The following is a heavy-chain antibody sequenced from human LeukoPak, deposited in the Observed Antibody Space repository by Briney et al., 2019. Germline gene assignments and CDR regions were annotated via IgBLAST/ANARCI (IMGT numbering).Heavy chain of an antibody. CDR2: TSGSGGST. CDR3: AKGQQLADY. Sequence: PGGSLRLSCAASGFTFSSYAMSWVRQAPGKGLEWVSATSGSGGSTYYADSVKGRFTISRDSSKNTLFLHMNTLRAEDTAVYYCAKGQQLADYWGQGSLVTVSS. CDR1: GFTFSSYA. D-gene: IGHD6-13*01. V-gene: IGHV3-23*01. J-gene: IGHJ4*02.